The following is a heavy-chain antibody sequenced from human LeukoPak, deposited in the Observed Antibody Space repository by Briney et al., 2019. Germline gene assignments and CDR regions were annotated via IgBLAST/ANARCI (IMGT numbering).Heavy chain of an antibody. CDR2: MNPNSGNT. V-gene: IGHV1-8*01. CDR1: GYTFTRYD. CDR3: ARRYQGEFSHLTRFDP. J-gene: IGHJ5*02. Sequence: ASVKVSCKASGYTFTRYDINWVRPATGQGLEWMGWMNPNSGNTGYAQKLQGRVTMTRDTSISTAYVELSSLRSEDTAVYYCARRYQGEFSHLTRFDPWGQGTLVTVSS. D-gene: IGHD3-10*01.